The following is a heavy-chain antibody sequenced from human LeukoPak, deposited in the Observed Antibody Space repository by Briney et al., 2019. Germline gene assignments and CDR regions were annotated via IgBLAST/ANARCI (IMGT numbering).Heavy chain of an antibody. CDR1: GGSISGGSFY. Sequence: SETLSLTCTVSGGSISGGSFYWTWIRQPAGKGLEWIGRIYASGSTNYNSSLKSRVTISVDTSKNQFSLRLSSVTAADTAVYYCARGGDSSSWSVDYWGQGTLVTVSS. CDR3: ARGGDSSSWSVDY. CDR2: IYASGST. D-gene: IGHD6-13*01. V-gene: IGHV4-61*02. J-gene: IGHJ4*02.